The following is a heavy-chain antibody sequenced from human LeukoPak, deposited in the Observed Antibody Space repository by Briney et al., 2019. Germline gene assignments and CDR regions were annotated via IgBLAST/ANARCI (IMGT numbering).Heavy chain of an antibody. Sequence: GGSLRLSCAASEFTFSSYGMHWVRQAPGKGLEWVAVISYDGSNKYYADSVKGRFTISRDNSKNTLYLQMNSLRAEDTAVYYCAKEGARGVGYFDYWGQGTLVTVSS. CDR2: ISYDGSNK. D-gene: IGHD1-26*01. V-gene: IGHV3-30*18. J-gene: IGHJ4*02. CDR3: AKEGARGVGYFDY. CDR1: EFTFSSYG.